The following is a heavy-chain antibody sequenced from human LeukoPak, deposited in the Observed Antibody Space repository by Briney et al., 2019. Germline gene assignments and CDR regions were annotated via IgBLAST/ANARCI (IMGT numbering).Heavy chain of an antibody. CDR1: GGSISSSSYY. D-gene: IGHD1-26*01. CDR3: ARDQKDRYSGSYSRWYGMDV. Sequence: NTSETLSLTCTVSGGSISSSSYYWGWIRQPPGKGLEWIGSIYYSGSTYYNPSLKSRVTISVDTSKNQFSLKLSSATAADTAVYYCARDQKDRYSGSYSRWYGMDVWGQGTTVTVSS. V-gene: IGHV4-39*02. J-gene: IGHJ6*02. CDR2: IYYSGST.